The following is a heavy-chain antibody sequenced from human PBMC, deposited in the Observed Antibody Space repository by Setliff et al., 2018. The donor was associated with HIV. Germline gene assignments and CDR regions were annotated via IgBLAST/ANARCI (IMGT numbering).Heavy chain of an antibody. CDR1: GDSIRSNVNY. CDR3: ARYCSSTTCYPRNFDY. J-gene: IGHJ4*02. CDR2: IYYSGST. V-gene: IGHV4-39*01. Sequence: SETLSLTCTVSGDSIRSNVNYWGWIRQPPGKGLEWIGIIYYSGSTYSNPSLKSRVTMSVDTSKNQFSLKLISVTAADTAVYYCARYCSSTTCYPRNFDYWGQGTLVTVSS. D-gene: IGHD2-2*01.